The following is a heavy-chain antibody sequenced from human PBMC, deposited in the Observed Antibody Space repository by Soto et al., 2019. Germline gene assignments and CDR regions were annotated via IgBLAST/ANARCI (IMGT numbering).Heavy chain of an antibody. V-gene: IGHV3-23*01. CDR3: AKMFPAPGWNWNMPFEC. Sequence: GGSLRLSCAASGFTLSSCGMSWVRQTPGKGLEWVSAIGGSSGTTYYADSVQGRFIISRDTSKDTIDLQMNGLRADDTAVYFCAKMFPAPGWNWNMPFECWGLGTLVTVSS. D-gene: IGHD1-1*01. CDR1: GFTLSSCG. CDR2: IGGSSGTT. J-gene: IGHJ4*02.